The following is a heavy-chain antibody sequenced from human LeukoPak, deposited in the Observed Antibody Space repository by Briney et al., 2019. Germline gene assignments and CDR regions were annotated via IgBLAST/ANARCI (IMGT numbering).Heavy chain of an antibody. J-gene: IGHJ4*02. Sequence: GASVKVSCNASGYTFTGYCMHWVRQAPGQGLEWMGRINPNSGGTNYAQKFQGRVTMTRDTSISTAYMELSRLRSDDTAVYYCARGDGYRTYFDYWGQGTLVTVSS. V-gene: IGHV1-2*06. CDR1: GYTFTGYC. CDR3: ARGDGYRTYFDY. D-gene: IGHD5-24*01. CDR2: INPNSGGT.